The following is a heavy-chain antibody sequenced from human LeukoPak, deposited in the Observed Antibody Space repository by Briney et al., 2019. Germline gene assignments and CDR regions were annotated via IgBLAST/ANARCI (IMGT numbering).Heavy chain of an antibody. Sequence: GGSLRLSCAVSEFTFSRYWMSWVRQAPGKGLEWVANINQDGSEDAYVDSVKGRFTISRDNARNSLYLRMNSLRAEDTAVYYCATFDYFGSGGLCDCWGQGTLVTVSS. CDR2: INQDGSED. J-gene: IGHJ4*02. V-gene: IGHV3-7*01. CDR1: EFTFSRYW. CDR3: ATFDYFGSGGLCDC. D-gene: IGHD3-10*01.